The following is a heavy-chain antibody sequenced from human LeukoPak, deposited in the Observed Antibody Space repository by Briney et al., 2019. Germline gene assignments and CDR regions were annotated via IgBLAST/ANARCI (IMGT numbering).Heavy chain of an antibody. CDR2: INPNSGGT. D-gene: IGHD6-19*01. CDR3: ASVRLAVAGKAGGWFDP. CDR1: GYTFTGYY. J-gene: IGHJ5*02. V-gene: IGHV1-2*02. Sequence: ASVKVSCKASGYTFTGYYMHWVRQAPGQGLEWMGWINPNSGGTNYAQKFQGRVTMTRDTSTSTVYMELSSLRSEDTAVYYCASVRLAVAGKAGGWFDPWGQGTLVTVSS.